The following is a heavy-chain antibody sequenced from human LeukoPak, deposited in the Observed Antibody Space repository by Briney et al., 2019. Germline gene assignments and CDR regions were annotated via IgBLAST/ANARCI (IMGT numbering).Heavy chain of an antibody. CDR3: AHSALITVGIDS. J-gene: IGHJ4*02. Sequence: GPTLVKPTQTLTLTCSFSGFSLSTSGVGVGWIRPPPGKALEWLAIIYWDDDKRYSPSLKSRLTITKDTSKNQVVLTMTNMDSVDTATYYCAHSALITVGIDSWGQGTLVTVSS. D-gene: IGHD4-23*01. V-gene: IGHV2-5*02. CDR1: GFSLSTSGVG. CDR2: IYWDDDK.